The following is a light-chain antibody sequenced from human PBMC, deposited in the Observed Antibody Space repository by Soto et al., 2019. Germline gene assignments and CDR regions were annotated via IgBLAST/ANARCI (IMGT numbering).Light chain of an antibody. CDR1: QSISRW. V-gene: IGKV1-5*03. CDR3: QQYNSDPT. CDR2: KAS. J-gene: IGKJ1*01. Sequence: DIQMTQSPSTLSSSVGDRVTITCRASQSISRWLAWSQRKPGKAPNLLIYKASSLDSGVPSRFSGNGSGTEFTLTIRRLHPDDIETGYCQQYNSDPTFGQGTKVDLK.